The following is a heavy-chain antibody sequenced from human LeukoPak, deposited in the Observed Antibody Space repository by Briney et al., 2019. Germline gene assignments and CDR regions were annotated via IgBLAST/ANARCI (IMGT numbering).Heavy chain of an antibody. Sequence: SETLSLTCTVSSGSISDYYWSWIRQPPGKGLEWIGYIYYSGSTNYNPSLKSRVTILVDMSKNQFSLKMSSVTAADTAVYYCARELKVGNTGYYFDYWGQGTLVAVSS. CDR2: IYYSGST. D-gene: IGHD2/OR15-2a*01. V-gene: IGHV4-59*01. J-gene: IGHJ4*02. CDR3: ARELKVGNTGYYFDY. CDR1: SGSISDYY.